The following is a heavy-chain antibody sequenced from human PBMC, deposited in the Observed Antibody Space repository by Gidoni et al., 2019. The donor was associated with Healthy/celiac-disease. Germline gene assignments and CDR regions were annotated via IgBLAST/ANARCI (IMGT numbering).Heavy chain of an antibody. Sequence: EVQLVESGGGLIQPGGSLRLSCAASGFTVSSNYMSWVRQAPGKGLEWVSVIYSGGSTYYADSVKGRFTISRDNSKNTLYLQMNSLRAEDTAVYYCAGYDSRVLYAFDIWGQGTMVTVSS. CDR1: GFTVSSNY. V-gene: IGHV3-53*01. J-gene: IGHJ3*02. D-gene: IGHD3-22*01. CDR2: IYSGGST. CDR3: AGYDSRVLYAFDI.